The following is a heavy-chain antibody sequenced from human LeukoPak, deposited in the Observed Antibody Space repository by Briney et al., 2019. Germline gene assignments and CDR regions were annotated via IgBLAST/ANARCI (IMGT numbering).Heavy chain of an antibody. CDR1: GFTFSSYA. D-gene: IGHD2-15*01. Sequence: GGSPGLSCAASGFTFSSYAMSWVRQAPGKGLEWVSAISGSGGSTYYADSVKGRFTISRDNSKNTLYLQMNSLRAEDTAVYYCAKAASNGVVVAALDYWGQGTLVTVSS. CDR2: ISGSGGST. V-gene: IGHV3-23*01. J-gene: IGHJ4*02. CDR3: AKAASNGVVVAALDY.